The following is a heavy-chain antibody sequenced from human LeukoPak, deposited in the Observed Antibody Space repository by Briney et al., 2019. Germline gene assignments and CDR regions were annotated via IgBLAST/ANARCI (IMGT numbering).Heavy chain of an antibody. CDR3: AKRIAAVGPYFDY. D-gene: IGHD6-13*01. V-gene: IGHV3-23*01. CDR2: ISASGGST. Sequence: PGGSLRLSCAASGFTFSNYAMSWARQAPGMGLEWVSGISASGGSTYYADSVKGRFTISRDNSKSTLYLQMNTLRAEDTAVYYCAKRIAAVGPYFDYWGQGTLVTVSS. J-gene: IGHJ4*02. CDR1: GFTFSNYA.